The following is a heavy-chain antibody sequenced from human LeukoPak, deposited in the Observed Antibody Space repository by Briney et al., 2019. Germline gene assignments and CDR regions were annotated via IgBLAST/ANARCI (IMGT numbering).Heavy chain of an antibody. CDR1: GLRFSDYY. J-gene: IGHJ1*01. CDR2: ISSGGDIM. V-gene: IGHV3-11*01. Sequence: PGGSLRLSCAASGLRFSDYYVSWIRRAPGKGLQWVSYISSGGDIMHYADSVKGRFTSSRDNAKNSGYLEMNSLGAEDTAVYYCATNLIGAGEYFQQWGQGTLVTVSP. CDR3: ATNLIGAGEYFQQ. D-gene: IGHD2/OR15-2a*01.